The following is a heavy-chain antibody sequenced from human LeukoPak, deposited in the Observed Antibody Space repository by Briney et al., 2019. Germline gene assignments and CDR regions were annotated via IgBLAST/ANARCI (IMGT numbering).Heavy chain of an antibody. Sequence: ASVKVSCKASGYTFTAYYIHWVRQAPGQGLEWMGWINPNSGSTNSAQKFQGRVTMNRDTSISTAYMELTSLISDDTAVYYCARDVSSGWLYYFDLWGQGTLVTVSS. D-gene: IGHD6-19*01. CDR3: ARDVSSGWLYYFDL. J-gene: IGHJ4*02. V-gene: IGHV1-2*02. CDR1: GYTFTAYY. CDR2: INPNSGST.